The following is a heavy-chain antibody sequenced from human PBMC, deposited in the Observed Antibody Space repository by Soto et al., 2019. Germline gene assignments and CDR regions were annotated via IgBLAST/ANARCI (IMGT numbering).Heavy chain of an antibody. CDR2: TRNKANSYTT. Sequence: PGGSLRLSCAASGFTFSDHYMDWVRQAPGKGLEWVGRTRNKANSYTTEYAASVKGRFTISRDDSKNSLYLQMNSLKTEDTAVYYCARETYYYDSSGYYYYFDYWGQGTLVTVSS. CDR1: GFTFSDHY. CDR3: ARETYYYDSSGYYYYFDY. V-gene: IGHV3-72*01. D-gene: IGHD3-22*01. J-gene: IGHJ4*02.